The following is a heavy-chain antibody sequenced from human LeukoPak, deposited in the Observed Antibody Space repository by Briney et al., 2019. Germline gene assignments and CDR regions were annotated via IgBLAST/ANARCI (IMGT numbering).Heavy chain of an antibody. V-gene: IGHV5-51*01. J-gene: IGHJ2*01. Sequence: KPGESLKISCETSGYKFTSYWIAWVRQMPGKGLEWMGIIFPGYSNTRYSPSFQGQVTISVDKSITTAYLQWSSLKASDTAIYYCVRQENWYFDLWGRGTLVTVSS. CDR2: IFPGYSNT. CDR3: VRQENWYFDL. CDR1: GYKFTSYW.